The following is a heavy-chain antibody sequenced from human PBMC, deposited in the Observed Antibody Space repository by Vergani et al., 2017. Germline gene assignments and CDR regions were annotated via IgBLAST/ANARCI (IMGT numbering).Heavy chain of an antibody. CDR3: ARRSQSRYETYYYYGMDV. J-gene: IGHJ6*02. Sequence: QVQLQESGPGLVKPSETLSLTCTVSGGSISSYYWSWIRQPPGKGLEWIGYIYYSGSTNYNPSLKSRVTISVDTSKNQFSLKLSSVTAADTAVYYFARRSQSRYETYYYYGMDVWGQGTTVTVSS. CDR1: GGSISSYY. CDR2: IYYSGST. D-gene: IGHD5-12*01. V-gene: IGHV4-59*01.